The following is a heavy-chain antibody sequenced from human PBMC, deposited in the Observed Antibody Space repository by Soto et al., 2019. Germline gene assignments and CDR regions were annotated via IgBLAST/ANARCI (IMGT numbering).Heavy chain of an antibody. D-gene: IGHD2-15*01. CDR3: ARAYSPGLFDP. J-gene: IGHJ5*02. CDR1: GYTFTSYG. CDR2: ISDNNGNT. V-gene: IGHV1-18*01. Sequence: QVQLVQSGAEVKKPGASVKVSCKASGYTFTSYGISWVRQAPGQGLEWMGWISDNNGNTKYAQNFQGRVTMTTDTSTSTAYMELRSLRADDTAVYYCARAYSPGLFDPWGQGTLVTVSS.